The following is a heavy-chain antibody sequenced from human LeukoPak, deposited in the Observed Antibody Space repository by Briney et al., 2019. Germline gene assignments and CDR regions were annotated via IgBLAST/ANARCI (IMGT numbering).Heavy chain of an antibody. J-gene: IGHJ4*02. V-gene: IGHV1-8*01. D-gene: IGHD6-6*01. CDR3: ARAIYSSSDHYFDY. CDR2: MNPNSGST. Sequence: ASVKVSCKASGYTFTSYDINWVRQATGQGLEWMGWMNPNSGSTGYAQKFQGRVTMTRNTSISTAYMELSSLRSEDTAVYYCARAIYSSSDHYFDYWGQGTLVTVSS. CDR1: GYTFTSYD.